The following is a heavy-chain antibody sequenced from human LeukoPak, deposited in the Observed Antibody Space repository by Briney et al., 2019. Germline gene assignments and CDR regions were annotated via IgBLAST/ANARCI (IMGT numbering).Heavy chain of an antibody. J-gene: IGHJ4*02. CDR3: SRRLDY. Sequence: AGGSLRLSCAASGFPFGDSWMDWVRQAPGKGMEWVANIKQDGSEKHYADSVKGRFTISRDNAKNSLFLQMNGLRAEDTAVYYCSRRLDYWGQGALVTVSS. CDR2: IKQDGSEK. V-gene: IGHV3-7*01. CDR1: GFPFGDSW.